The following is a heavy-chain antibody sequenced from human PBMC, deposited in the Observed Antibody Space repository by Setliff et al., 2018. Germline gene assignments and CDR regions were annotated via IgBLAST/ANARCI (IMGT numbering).Heavy chain of an antibody. CDR1: GGTFSSYA. CDR3: ARGGSSSYYSDY. D-gene: IGHD6-13*01. V-gene: IGHV1-69*13. J-gene: IGHJ4*02. Sequence: SVKVSCKASGGTFSSYAISWVRQAPGQGLEWMGGIIPIFGTANYAQKFQGRVTITADESTSTAYMELSSLRSEDTAVYYCARGGSSSYYSDYWGQGTLVTVSS. CDR2: IIPIFGTA.